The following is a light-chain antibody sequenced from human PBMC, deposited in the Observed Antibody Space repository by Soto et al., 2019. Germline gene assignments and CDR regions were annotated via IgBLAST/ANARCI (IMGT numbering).Light chain of an antibody. CDR2: KND. V-gene: IGLV1-47*01. CDR1: SSNIEINY. J-gene: IGLJ7*01. CDR3: AAWDVGLRGPV. Sequence: QSVLTQPPSASGTPGQRVTISCSGGSSNIEINYVYWYQQFPGAAPRLLIYKNDQRPSGVPYRFSGSKSGTSASLAISGLRSEDEADYYCAAWDVGLRGPVFGGGTQLTVL.